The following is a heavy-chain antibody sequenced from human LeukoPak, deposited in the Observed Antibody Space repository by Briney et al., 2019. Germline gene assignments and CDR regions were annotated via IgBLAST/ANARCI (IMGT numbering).Heavy chain of an antibody. J-gene: IGHJ4*02. D-gene: IGHD1-26*01. V-gene: IGHV3-23*01. Sequence: GGSLRLSCAASGFTFSSYAMSWVRQAPGQGLEWVSAISGSGGSTYYADSVKGRFAISRDNSKNTLYLQMNSLRAEDTAVYYCAKDSPYSGSYYWGQGTLVTVSS. CDR2: ISGSGGST. CDR1: GFTFSSYA. CDR3: AKDSPYSGSYY.